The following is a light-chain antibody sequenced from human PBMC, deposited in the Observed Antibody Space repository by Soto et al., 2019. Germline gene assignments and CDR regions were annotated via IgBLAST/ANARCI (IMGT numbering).Light chain of an antibody. CDR2: EVT. CDR1: GSDFGRYNR. V-gene: IGLV2-18*02. Sequence: QSALTQPPSVSGSPGQSVTISCTGTGSDFGRYNRVSWYQHTPGTAPELLIYEVTNRPSGVPDRFSGSRSGNTASLTISGLQAEDDADYYCSSFTTSDTWVLGGGTKLTVL. CDR3: SSFTTSDTWV. J-gene: IGLJ3*02.